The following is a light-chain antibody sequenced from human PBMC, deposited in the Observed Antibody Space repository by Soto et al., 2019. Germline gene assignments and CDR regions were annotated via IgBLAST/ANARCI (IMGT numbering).Light chain of an antibody. J-gene: IGLJ2*01. CDR1: SSDIGAYGY. Sequence: QSALTQPASVSGSPGQSITISCTGTSSDIGAYGYVSWFQQYSGKAPTLIIYEVRFRPSGVSSRFSGSKSGNTASLTISGLQTEDEADYYCGSYASATLIFGGGTKVTVL. CDR3: GSYASATLI. CDR2: EVR. V-gene: IGLV2-14*03.